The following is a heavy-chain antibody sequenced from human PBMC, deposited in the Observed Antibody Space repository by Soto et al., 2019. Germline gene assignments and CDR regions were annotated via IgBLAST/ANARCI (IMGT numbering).Heavy chain of an antibody. CDR1: GGFVTSGSYY. CDR3: ARVERGTATTVVDAFDI. D-gene: IGHD1-1*01. CDR2: MSHSGGT. V-gene: IGHV4-34*01. J-gene: IGHJ3*02. Sequence: QVQLQQWGAGLLKPSETLSLTCAVYGGFVTSGSYYWSWIRQPPGKGLEWIGEMSHSGGTHFNPSPKSRVTPAVDTSKNQCTLKMSSVTAAHTALYYCARVERGTATTVVDAFDIWGPGTMVTVSS.